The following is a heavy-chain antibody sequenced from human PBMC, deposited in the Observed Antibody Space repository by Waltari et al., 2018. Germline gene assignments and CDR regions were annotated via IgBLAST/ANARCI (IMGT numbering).Heavy chain of an antibody. CDR2: IFFNGTS. D-gene: IGHD3-9*01. V-gene: IGHV4-39*07. CDR3: ARRVGDVLTGWPEFFDY. CDR1: GDYITNTNYH. Sequence: QLQLQESGPGLVKPSETLSLACTVSGDYITNTNYHWAWIRQPPGKGLQWIAAIFFNGTSYYNQSLKSRVLISVDTSKNQFSLRVTSVTVADTAVYFCARRVGDVLTGWPEFFDYWGQGNMVIVSP. J-gene: IGHJ4*02.